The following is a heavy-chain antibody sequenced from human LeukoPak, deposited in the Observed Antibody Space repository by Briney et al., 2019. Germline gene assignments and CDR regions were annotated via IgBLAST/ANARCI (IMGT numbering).Heavy chain of an antibody. CDR3: ARRCWNDVGFDY. CDR2: INHSGST. CDR1: GGSFSGYY. J-gene: IGHJ4*02. V-gene: IGHV4-34*01. D-gene: IGHD1-1*01. Sequence: SETLSLTCAVYGGSFSGYYWSWIRQPPGKGLEWIGEINHSGSTNYNPSLKSRVTISVDTSKNQFSLKLSSVTAADTAVYYCARRCWNDVGFDYWGQGTLVTVSS.